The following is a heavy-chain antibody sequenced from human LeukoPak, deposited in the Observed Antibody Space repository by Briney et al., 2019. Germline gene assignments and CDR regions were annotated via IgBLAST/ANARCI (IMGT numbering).Heavy chain of an antibody. CDR2: IWNDGGNK. V-gene: IGHV3-33*06. D-gene: IGHD4-11*01. J-gene: IGHJ4*02. CDR3: AKDAQRGFDYSNSLEY. Sequence: PGGSLRLSCAASGFTFSHSGMHWVRQAPGRGLEWVAVIWNDGGNKYYADSVKGRFTISRDNSQNTVDLHMNSLRAEDTAVYYCAKDAQRGFDYSNSLEYWGQGTLVTVSS. CDR1: GFTFSHSG.